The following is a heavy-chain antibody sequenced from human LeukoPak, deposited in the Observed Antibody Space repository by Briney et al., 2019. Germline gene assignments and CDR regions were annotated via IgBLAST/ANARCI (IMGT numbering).Heavy chain of an antibody. D-gene: IGHD3-22*01. CDR1: GFTFSSYG. J-gene: IGHJ4*02. V-gene: IGHV3-33*01. CDR3: ARGYYYDSSRTLGV. CDR2: IWYDGSNK. Sequence: GGSLRLSCAASGFTFSSYGMHWVRQAPGKGLEWVAVIWYDGSNKYYADSVKGRFTISRDNSKNTLYLQMNSLRAEDTAVYYCARGYYYDSSRTLGVWGQGTLVTVSS.